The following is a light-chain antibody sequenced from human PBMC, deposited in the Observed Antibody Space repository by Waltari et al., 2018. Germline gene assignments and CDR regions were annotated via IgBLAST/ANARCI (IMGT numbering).Light chain of an antibody. J-gene: IGKJ1*01. CDR1: QSLGTVY. Sequence: EIVLTQSPGTLALSPGDTATLSCRASQSLGTVYLAWYQQKSGQPPRLLISATSARAPGVPDRFVGSGSGTDFTLTINRLEPEDFAVYFCQQYGRSLPWTFGPGTKVQIK. V-gene: IGKV3-20*01. CDR2: ATS. CDR3: QQYGRSLPWT.